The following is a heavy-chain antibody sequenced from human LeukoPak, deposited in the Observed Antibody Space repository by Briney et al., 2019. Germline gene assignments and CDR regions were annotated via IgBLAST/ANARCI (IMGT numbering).Heavy chain of an antibody. CDR3: ARVGDSSGYYVPYFDY. D-gene: IGHD3-22*01. Sequence: DSVKGRFTISRDNAKNSLYLQMNSLRAEDTAVYYCARVGDSSGYYVPYFDYWGQGTLVTVSS. V-gene: IGHV3-7*01. J-gene: IGHJ4*02.